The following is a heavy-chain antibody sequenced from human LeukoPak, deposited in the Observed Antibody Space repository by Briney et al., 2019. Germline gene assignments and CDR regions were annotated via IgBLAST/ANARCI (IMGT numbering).Heavy chain of an antibody. J-gene: IGHJ4*02. D-gene: IGHD6-19*01. Sequence: GGSLRLSCAASGFTFSTDAMTWVRQAPGKGLQWVSAISGSGGDTYYEDSVKGRFTISRDNSKNMMYLQMSSLRAEDTAVYYCARDDSGWSKNYWGQGTLVIVSS. CDR3: ARDDSGWSKNY. CDR1: GFTFSTDA. CDR2: ISGSGGDT. V-gene: IGHV3-23*01.